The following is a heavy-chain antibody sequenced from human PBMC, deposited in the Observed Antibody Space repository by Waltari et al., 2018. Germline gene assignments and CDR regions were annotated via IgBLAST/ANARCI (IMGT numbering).Heavy chain of an antibody. V-gene: IGHV3-23*03. D-gene: IGHD2-15*01. CDR2: IYSGGSST. CDR1: GFTFSSYA. Sequence: EVQLLESGGGLVQPGGSLSLSCAASGFTFSSYAMSWVRQAPGKGLEWVSVIYSGGSSTYYADSVKGRFTISRDNSKNTLYLQMNSLRAEDTAVYYCAKEIHCSGGSCYYMDVWGKGTTVTVSS. CDR3: AKEIHCSGGSCYYMDV. J-gene: IGHJ6*03.